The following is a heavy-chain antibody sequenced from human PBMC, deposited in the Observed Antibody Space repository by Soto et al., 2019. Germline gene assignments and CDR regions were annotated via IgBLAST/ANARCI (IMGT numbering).Heavy chain of an antibody. CDR3: ARVLSSGWSRFDY. D-gene: IGHD6-19*01. CDR2: MYHSGST. V-gene: IGHV4-4*02. CDR1: VGSISSDYW. Sequence: QVQLQESGTGQVKPSGTLSLTCAVSVGSISSDYWWPWVRQPPGKGLEWIAEMYHSGSTNYNPYLKSRVTISVDKSKNQISLKLSSVTAAETAVYYCARVLSSGWSRFDYWGQGTLVTVSS. J-gene: IGHJ4*02.